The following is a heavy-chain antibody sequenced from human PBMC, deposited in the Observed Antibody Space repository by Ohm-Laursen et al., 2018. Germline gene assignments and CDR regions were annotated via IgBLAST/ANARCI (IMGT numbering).Heavy chain of an antibody. D-gene: IGHD2-15*01. J-gene: IGHJ3*02. CDR2: ITWNSGNR. V-gene: IGHV3-9*01. CDR1: GFTFDDYA. Sequence: SLRLSCSASGFTFDDYAMHWVRQAPGKGLEWVSGITWNSGNRAYADSVMGRFAISRDNAKNSLYLQMNSLRVEDTALYYCAKGPSSASLDIWGQGTMVTVSS. CDR3: AKGPSSASLDI.